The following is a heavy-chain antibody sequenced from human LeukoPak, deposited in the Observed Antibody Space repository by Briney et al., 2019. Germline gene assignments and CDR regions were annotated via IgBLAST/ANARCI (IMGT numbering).Heavy chain of an antibody. J-gene: IGHJ5*02. V-gene: IGHV4-34*01. CDR1: GGSFSGYY. Sequence: SETLSLTCAVYGGSFSGYYWSWIRQPPGKGLEWIGEINHSGSTNYNPSLKSRVTISVDTSKNQFSLKLSSVTAADTAVYYCASGLLWFGEADLWGQGTLVTVSS. D-gene: IGHD3-10*01. CDR3: ASGLLWFGEADL. CDR2: INHSGST.